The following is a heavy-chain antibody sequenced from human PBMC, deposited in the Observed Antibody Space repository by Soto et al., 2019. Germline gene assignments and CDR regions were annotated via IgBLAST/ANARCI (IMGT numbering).Heavy chain of an antibody. CDR1: GGSISSYY. Sequence: ASETLSLTCTVSGGSISSYYWSWIRQPPGKGLEWIGYIYYSGSTNYNPSLKSRVTISVDTSKNQFSLKLSSVTAADTAVYYCASWDYYYGMDVWGQGTTVTVSS. V-gene: IGHV4-59*01. J-gene: IGHJ6*02. CDR2: IYYSGST. CDR3: ASWDYYYGMDV. D-gene: IGHD3-16*01.